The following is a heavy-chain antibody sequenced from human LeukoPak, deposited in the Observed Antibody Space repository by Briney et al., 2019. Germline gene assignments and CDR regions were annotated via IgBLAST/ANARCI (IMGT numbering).Heavy chain of an antibody. D-gene: IGHD1-7*01. J-gene: IGHJ4*02. V-gene: IGHV3-53*01. CDR1: GFTVSSNY. CDR3: ARGNWNYPFDY. CDR2: IYSSDST. Sequence: GGSLRLSCAASGFTVSSNYMSWVRQAPGKGLEWVSGIYSSDSTYYADSVKGRFTISRDNSKNTLYLQMNSLRAEDTAVYYCARGNWNYPFDYWGQGTLVTVSS.